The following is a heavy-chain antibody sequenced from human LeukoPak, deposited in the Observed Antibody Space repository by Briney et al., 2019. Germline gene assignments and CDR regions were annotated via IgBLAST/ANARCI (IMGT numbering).Heavy chain of an antibody. V-gene: IGHV3-23*01. D-gene: IGHD5-24*01. Sequence: GGSLRLSCAASGFTLSNYAMSWVRQAPGKGLEWVSAVSGSGITTYYADSVKGRFTISRDTSKNTLYLQMNSLRAEDTAVYYCAREKGGGDGYNYGAFDIWGQGTMVTVSS. CDR3: AREKGGGDGYNYGAFDI. J-gene: IGHJ3*02. CDR1: GFTLSNYA. CDR2: VSGSGITT.